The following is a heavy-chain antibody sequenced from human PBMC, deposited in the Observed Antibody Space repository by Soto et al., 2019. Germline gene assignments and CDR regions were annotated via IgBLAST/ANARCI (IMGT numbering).Heavy chain of an antibody. CDR2: IWHDGNNK. CDR1: GFNFDNYG. Sequence: GGSLRLSCQASGFNFDNYGMHWVHQAPGKGLEWVAVIWHDGNNKYYADSVRGRFIISRDNSKNRLYLQMNSLRAEDTAVYYCASDLVGASDSYGLDVWGQGTPVTVSS. V-gene: IGHV3-33*08. CDR3: ASDLVGASDSYGLDV. J-gene: IGHJ6*02. D-gene: IGHD1-26*01.